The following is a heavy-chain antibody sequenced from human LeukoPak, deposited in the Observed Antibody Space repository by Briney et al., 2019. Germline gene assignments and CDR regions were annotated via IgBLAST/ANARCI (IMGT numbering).Heavy chain of an antibody. CDR2: TDYRSKWYN. CDR3: ARDHIAAAGTGNWFDP. V-gene: IGHV6-1*01. J-gene: IGHJ5*02. Sequence: PSQTLSLSCAISGDSVSSNSAAWNWIRQSPSRGLECLGRTDYRSKWYNDYAVSVKSRTTINPDTSKNQFSLQLNSVTPEDTAVYYCARDHIAAAGTGNWFDPWGQGTLVTVSS. D-gene: IGHD6-13*01. CDR1: GDSVSSNSAA.